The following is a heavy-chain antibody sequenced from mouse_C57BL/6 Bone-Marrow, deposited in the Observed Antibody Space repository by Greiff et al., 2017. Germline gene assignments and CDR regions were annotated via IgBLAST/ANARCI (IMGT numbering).Heavy chain of an antibody. CDR1: GYTFTDYY. J-gene: IGHJ1*03. CDR3: ARKILLRPYWYFDV. D-gene: IGHD1-1*01. CDR2: INPYNGGT. V-gene: IGHV1-19*01. Sequence: VQLKHSGPVLVKPGASVKMSCKASGYTFTDYYMNWVKQSHGKSLEWIGVINPYNGGTSYNQKFKGKATLTVDKSSSTAYMELNSLTSEDSAVYYCARKILLRPYWYFDVWGTGTTVTVSS.